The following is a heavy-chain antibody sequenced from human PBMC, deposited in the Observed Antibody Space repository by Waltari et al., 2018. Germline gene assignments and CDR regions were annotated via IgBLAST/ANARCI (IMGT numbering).Heavy chain of an antibody. V-gene: IGHV1-69*08. D-gene: IGHD6-6*01. CDR2: IIPIFGTA. Sequence: QVQLVQSGAEVKKPGSSVKVSYKASGGTFSSYAISWVRQAPGQGLEWMGRIIPIFGTANYAQKFQGRVTITADKSTSTAYMELSSLRSEDTAVYYCARASPYSSSFPYYYYGMDVWGQGTTVTVSS. CDR1: GGTFSSYA. CDR3: ARASPYSSSFPYYYYGMDV. J-gene: IGHJ6*02.